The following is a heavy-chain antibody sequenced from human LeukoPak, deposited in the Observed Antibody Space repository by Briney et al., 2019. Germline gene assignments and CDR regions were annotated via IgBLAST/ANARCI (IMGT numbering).Heavy chain of an antibody. CDR3: ARDYYGSGSYKNAFDI. D-gene: IGHD3-10*01. J-gene: IGHJ3*02. Sequence: GASVKVSCKASGYTFTSYGISWVRQAPGQGLEWMGWISAYNGNTNYAQKLQGRVTMTTDTSTSTAYMELRSLRSDDTAVYYCARDYYGSGSYKNAFDIWGQGTMVTVSS. CDR2: ISAYNGNT. CDR1: GYTFTSYG. V-gene: IGHV1-18*01.